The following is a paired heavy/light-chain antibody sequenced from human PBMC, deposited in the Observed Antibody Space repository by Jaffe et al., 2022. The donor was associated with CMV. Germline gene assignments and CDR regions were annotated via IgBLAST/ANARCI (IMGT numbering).Light chain of an antibody. Sequence: DIQMTQSPLSLSAPVGDRVTITCQASQDIDNFLNWYQQKPGKAPKLLISDASSLETGVPSRFSGGGSGTDYSFTISSLQPEDIATYYCQQYDSLPPTFGGGTKVEIK. V-gene: IGKV1-33*01. CDR1: QDIDNF. CDR3: QQYDSLPPT. CDR2: DAS. J-gene: IGKJ4*01.
Heavy chain of an antibody. J-gene: IGHJ3*02. CDR3: RKNIVVVTADEYGGDDI. V-gene: IGHV3-23*01. Sequence: EVHMLESGGGLVQPGGSLRLSCAASGFTFSNYAMAWVRQAPGKGLEWVSSISGSGGSTYYADSVKGRFTISRDNSKATVFLQMDSLRADDAATYFCRKNIVVVTADEYGGDDIWGQGTMVTVSS. CDR1: GFTFSNYA. D-gene: IGHD2-21*02. CDR2: ISGSGGST.